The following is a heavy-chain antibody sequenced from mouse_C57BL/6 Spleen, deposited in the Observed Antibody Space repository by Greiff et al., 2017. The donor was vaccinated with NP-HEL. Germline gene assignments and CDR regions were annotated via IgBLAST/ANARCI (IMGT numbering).Heavy chain of an antibody. V-gene: IGHV7-3*01. CDR1: GFTFTDYY. Sequence: EVMLVESGGGLVQPGGSLSLSCAASGFTFTDYYMSWVRQPPGKALEWLGFIRNKANGYTTEYSASVKGRLTISRDNSQSILYLQMNALRAEDSATYYCAVTTVYYYAMDYWGQGTSVTVSS. J-gene: IGHJ4*01. CDR3: AVTTVYYYAMDY. CDR2: IRNKANGYTT. D-gene: IGHD2-3*01.